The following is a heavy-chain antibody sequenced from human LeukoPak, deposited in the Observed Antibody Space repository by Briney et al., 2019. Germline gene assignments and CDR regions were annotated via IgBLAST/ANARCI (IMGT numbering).Heavy chain of an antibody. CDR1: GYSISSGYY. D-gene: IGHD4-17*01. Sequence: SETLSLTCTVSGYSISSGYYWGWIRQPPGKGLEWIGSIYHSGSTYYNPSLKSRVTISVDTSKNQFSLKLSSVTAADTALYYCARVLSELDGDYSHRPSFDYWGQGTLVTVSS. V-gene: IGHV4-38-2*02. CDR2: IYHSGST. CDR3: ARVLSELDGDYSHRPSFDY. J-gene: IGHJ4*02.